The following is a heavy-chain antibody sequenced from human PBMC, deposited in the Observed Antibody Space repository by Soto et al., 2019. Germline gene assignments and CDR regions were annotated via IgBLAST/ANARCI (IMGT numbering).Heavy chain of an antibody. CDR2: VNPNSGNI. CDR1: GYTFTSYD. Sequence: QVQLVQSGAEVKKPGASVKVSCKASGYTFTSYDINWVRQATGQGLEWMGWVNPNSGNIGYAQKFQGRVTMTTNTSISTAYMALSSLRFEDTAVYYCARTTGYWSGGSCYLGIKYYYNSYMVVWGKGTTVTVSS. V-gene: IGHV1-8*01. CDR3: ARTTGYWSGGSCYLGIKYYYNSYMVV. D-gene: IGHD2-15*01. J-gene: IGHJ6*03.